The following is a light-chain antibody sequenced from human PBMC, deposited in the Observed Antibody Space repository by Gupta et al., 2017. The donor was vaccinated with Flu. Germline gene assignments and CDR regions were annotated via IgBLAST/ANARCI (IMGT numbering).Light chain of an antibody. CDR1: SSNIEHNY. Sequence: QPALTQAPSVSAAPGQKVTIPCSGSSSNIEHNYVSWYQQLPGTAPKLLIYDDDKRPSGIPDRFSGSKSGTSATLGITGLQAGDEADYYCAAWDSSRTAVLFGGGTKLTVL. CDR3: AAWDSSRTAVL. CDR2: DDD. V-gene: IGLV1-51*01. J-gene: IGLJ3*02.